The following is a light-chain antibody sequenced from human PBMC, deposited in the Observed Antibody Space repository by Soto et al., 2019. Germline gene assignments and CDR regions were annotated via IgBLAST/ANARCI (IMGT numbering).Light chain of an antibody. CDR3: QQSYSSPRT. J-gene: IGKJ1*01. CDR1: QSITIH. CDR2: AAS. Sequence: DIQMTQSPSSLSASVGDRVTITCRASQSITIHLNWYQQKLGKAPKLLIYAASSLQSGVPSRFRGSGSGTDFPLTISSLQPEDFATYYCQQSYSSPRTFGQGTKVEIK. V-gene: IGKV1-39*01.